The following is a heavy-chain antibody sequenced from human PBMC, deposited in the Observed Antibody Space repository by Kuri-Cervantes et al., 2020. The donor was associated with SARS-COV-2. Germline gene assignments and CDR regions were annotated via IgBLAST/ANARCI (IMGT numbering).Heavy chain of an antibody. CDR3: ARDRVSSSWANLYYYYYYMDV. D-gene: IGHD6-13*01. V-gene: IGHV3-53*01. CDR1: GFTVSSNY. Sequence: GESLKISCAASGFTVSSNYMSWVRQAPGKGLEWVSVIYSGGSTNYADSVKGRFTISRDNAKNSLYLQMNSLRAEDTAVYYCARDRVSSSWANLYYYYYYMDVWGKGTTVTVSS. CDR2: IYSGGST. J-gene: IGHJ6*03.